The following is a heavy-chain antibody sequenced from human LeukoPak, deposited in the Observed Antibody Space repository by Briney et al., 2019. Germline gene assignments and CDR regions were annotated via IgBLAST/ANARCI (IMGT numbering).Heavy chain of an antibody. V-gene: IGHV3-9*01. CDR2: ISWNSGSI. CDR3: AKGFRAFDI. CDR1: GFTFDDYA. Sequence: GRSLRFSCAASGFTFDDYAMHWVRQAPGKGLEWVSGISWNSGSIGYADSVKGRFTISRDNAKNSLYLQMNSLRAEDTALYYCAKGFRAFDIWGQGTMVTVSS. J-gene: IGHJ3*02.